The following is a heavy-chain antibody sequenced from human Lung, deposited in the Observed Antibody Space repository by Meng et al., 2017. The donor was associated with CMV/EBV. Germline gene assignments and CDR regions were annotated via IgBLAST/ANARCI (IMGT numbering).Heavy chain of an antibody. J-gene: IGHJ3*02. CDR3: AKENYDSSGDDAFDI. CDR2: IYYSGST. D-gene: IGHD3-22*01. Sequence: WGSXRLSCTVSGGSISSSSYYWGWIRQPPGKGLEWIGSIYYSGSTYYNPSLKSRVTISVDTSKNQFSLKLSSVTAADTAVYYCAKENYDSSGDDAFDIWGQGXMVTVSS. V-gene: IGHV4-39*07. CDR1: GGSISSSSYY.